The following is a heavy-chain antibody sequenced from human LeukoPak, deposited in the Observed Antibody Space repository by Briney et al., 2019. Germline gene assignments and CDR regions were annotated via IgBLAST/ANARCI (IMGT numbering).Heavy chain of an antibody. V-gene: IGHV4-4*09. CDR3: VRDEYGEGMVV. CDR2: IHSSEGT. D-gene: IGHD4-17*01. CDR1: GGSLNGYY. J-gene: IGHJ6*03. Sequence: PSETLSLTCTVSGGSLNGYYWGWIRQPPGKGLECIGYIHSSEGTAHNASLKSRLTISLDTSKNQFSLTLSSVTAADTAVYYCVRDEYGEGMVVWGKGTTVTVS.